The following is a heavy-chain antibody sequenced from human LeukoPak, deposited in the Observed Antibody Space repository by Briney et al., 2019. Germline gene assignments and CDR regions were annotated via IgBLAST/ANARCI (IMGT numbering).Heavy chain of an antibody. J-gene: IGHJ4*02. V-gene: IGHV5-51*01. CDR3: VRFGLTSSLDY. D-gene: IGHD6-13*01. CDR1: GYRLTNNW. CDR2: IYPGDSDT. Sequence: GESLKISCKISGYRLTNNWIGWVRQVPGKGLEWMGLIYPGDSDTRYSPSFQGQVTFSVDTSISTAYLRLSGLRASDTAIYYCVRFGLTSSLDYWGQGTLVTVSS.